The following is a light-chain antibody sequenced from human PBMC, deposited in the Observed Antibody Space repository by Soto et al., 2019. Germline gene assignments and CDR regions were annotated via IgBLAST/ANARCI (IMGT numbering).Light chain of an antibody. CDR3: QQYGNLPFT. Sequence: DIQMTQSPSSLSASVGDRVTITCQASQDISNYLNWYQQKPGKAPKLLIYDASNLETGVPSRFSGSGSGTDFTFTSSSLQPEDIATYYCQQYGNLPFTFGPGTKVDI. V-gene: IGKV1-33*01. CDR2: DAS. J-gene: IGKJ3*01. CDR1: QDISNY.